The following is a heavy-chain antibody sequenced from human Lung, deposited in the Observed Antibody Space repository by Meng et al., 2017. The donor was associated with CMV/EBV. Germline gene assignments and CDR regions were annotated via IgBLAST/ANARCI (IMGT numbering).Heavy chain of an antibody. CDR3: AKGQECCRSSVLDY. D-gene: IGHD6-6*01. CDR1: GFTFSTSA. Sequence: GGSXRLXXAASGFTFSTSAMHWVRQAPGKGLEWVAVIWYDGSYEYYADSVKGRFTISRDNSKNAEYLQMNSLRVDGTAVYDCAKGQECCRSSVLDYWGQGXLVTVSS. CDR2: IWYDGSYE. J-gene: IGHJ4*02. V-gene: IGHV3-33*06.